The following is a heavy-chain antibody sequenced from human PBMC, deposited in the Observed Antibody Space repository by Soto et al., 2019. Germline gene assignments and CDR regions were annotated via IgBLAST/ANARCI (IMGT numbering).Heavy chain of an antibody. D-gene: IGHD3-10*01. J-gene: IGHJ4*02. V-gene: IGHV3-23*01. CDR2: ISGSGGST. Sequence: GGSLRLSCAASGFTFSSYAMSWVRQAPGKGLEWVSAISGSGGSTYYADSVKGRFIISRDNSKNTLYLQMNSLRAEDTAVYYCAKESRGLWFGELLYGVYDYWGQGTLVTVSS. CDR1: GFTFSSYA. CDR3: AKESRGLWFGELLYGVYDY.